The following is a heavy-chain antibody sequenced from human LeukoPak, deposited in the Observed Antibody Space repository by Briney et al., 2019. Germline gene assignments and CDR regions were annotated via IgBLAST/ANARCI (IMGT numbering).Heavy chain of an antibody. D-gene: IGHD2-2*01. CDR2: IYYSGST. J-gene: IGHJ4*02. V-gene: IGHV4-59*12. Sequence: PSEALSLTCTVSGGSISSYYWSWIRQPPGKGLEWIGYIYYSGSTNYNPSLKSRVTISVDTSKNQFSLKLSSVTAADTAVYYCAREGKGSSYYFDYWGQGTLVTVSS. CDR1: GGSISSYY. CDR3: AREGKGSSYYFDY.